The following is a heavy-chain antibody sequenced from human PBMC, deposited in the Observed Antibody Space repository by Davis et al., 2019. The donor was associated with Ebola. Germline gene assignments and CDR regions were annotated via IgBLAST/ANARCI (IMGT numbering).Heavy chain of an antibody. V-gene: IGHV4-59*08. CDR3: ARSYGAAPFDY. D-gene: IGHD4/OR15-4a*01. J-gene: IGHJ4*02. CDR1: GGSISSYY. CDR2: IYYSGST. Sequence: ESLKISCTVSGGSISSYYWSWIRQPPGKGLEWIGYIYYSGSTKYNLSLKGRVAISVDTSKNQFPLKLSSVTAADTAVYYCARSYGAAPFDYWGQGTLVTVSS.